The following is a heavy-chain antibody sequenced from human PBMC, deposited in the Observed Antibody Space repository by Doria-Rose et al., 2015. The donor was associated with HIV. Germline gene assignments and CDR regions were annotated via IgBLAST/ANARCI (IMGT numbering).Heavy chain of an antibody. CDR3: ARIKSSRWYHKYYFDF. D-gene: IGHD6-13*01. CDR2: IFSGDER. Sequence: QVTLKESGPVLVKPTETLTLTCTVSGVSLSSPGMGVSWIRQPPGKALEWLANIFSGDERSYKTSLESRLTISRGTSKSQVVLTMTDMDPVDTATYYCARIKSSRWYHKYYFDFWGQGTLVIVSA. V-gene: IGHV2-26*01. CDR1: GVSLSSPGMG. J-gene: IGHJ4*02.